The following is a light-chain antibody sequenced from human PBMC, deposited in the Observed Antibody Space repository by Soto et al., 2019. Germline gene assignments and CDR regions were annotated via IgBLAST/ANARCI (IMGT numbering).Light chain of an antibody. Sequence: EIVMTQSPATLSVSPGERATLSCRASQSVSSNLAWYQQKPGQAPRLLIYGASTRATGIPARFSGSGSGTEFTLTIRSLQSEDFAVYYCKQYGSSPWTVGQGTKVDI. CDR1: QSVSSN. V-gene: IGKV3-15*01. CDR2: GAS. CDR3: KQYGSSPWT. J-gene: IGKJ1*01.